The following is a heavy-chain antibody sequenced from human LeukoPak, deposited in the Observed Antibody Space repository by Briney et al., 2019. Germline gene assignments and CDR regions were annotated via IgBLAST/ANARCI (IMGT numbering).Heavy chain of an antibody. CDR3: ARVGPSEGYYFDS. J-gene: IGHJ4*02. CDR2: ISPGSTYI. V-gene: IGHV3-21*01. Sequence: AGSLRFSCAASGFTFSGFSMNWVRQAPGNGREWFSSISPGSTYIYNADSVKGRFTISRDNAKNSLYLQMNSLRAEDTAVYYCARVGPSEGYYFDSWGQGTLVTVCS. D-gene: IGHD3-3*01. CDR1: GFTFSGFS.